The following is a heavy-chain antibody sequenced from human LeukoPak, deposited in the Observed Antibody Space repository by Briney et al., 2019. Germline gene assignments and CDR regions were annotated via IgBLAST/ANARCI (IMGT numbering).Heavy chain of an antibody. D-gene: IGHD3-22*01. CDR1: GFTFSSYS. J-gene: IGHJ3*02. CDR2: ISSTSAGI. V-gene: IGHV3-48*04. Sequence: GGSLRLSCAASGFTFSSYSMNWVRQAPGKGLEWVSYISSTSAGIYYADSVEGRFTVSRDNAKNSLYLQMSSLRAEDTAMYYCARSGTTYYYDSSTRIWGQGTMVTVSS. CDR3: ARSGTTYYYDSSTRI.